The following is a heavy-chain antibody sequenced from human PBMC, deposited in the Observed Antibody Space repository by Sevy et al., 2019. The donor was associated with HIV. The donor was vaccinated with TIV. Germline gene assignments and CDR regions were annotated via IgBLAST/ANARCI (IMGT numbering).Heavy chain of an antibody. J-gene: IGHJ6*02. CDR1: GFTFSNAW. CDR3: TTDITMIVVVPNDYYGMDV. V-gene: IGHV3-15*01. D-gene: IGHD3-22*01. Sequence: GGSLRLSCAASGFTFSNAWMSWVRQAPGKGLEWVGRIKSKTDGGTTDYAAPVKGRLTISRDDSKNTLYLEMNSLKTEDTAVYYCTTDITMIVVVPNDYYGMDVWGQGTTVTVSS. CDR2: IKSKTDGGTT.